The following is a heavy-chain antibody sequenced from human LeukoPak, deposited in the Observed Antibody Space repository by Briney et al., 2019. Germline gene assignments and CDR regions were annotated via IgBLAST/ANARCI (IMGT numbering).Heavy chain of an antibody. Sequence: PGGSLRLSCAASGFTFSSYGRRCCRQAPAKRGQGVAFIRYDGSNKYYADSLKGRFTISRDNSKSTLYRQMNSLTAVDTAVYYCAKDSGYSYLDYWGQGALVTVSS. CDR2: IRYDGSNK. CDR1: GFTFSSYG. J-gene: IGHJ4*02. D-gene: IGHD5-18*01. CDR3: AKDSGYSYLDY. V-gene: IGHV3-30*02.